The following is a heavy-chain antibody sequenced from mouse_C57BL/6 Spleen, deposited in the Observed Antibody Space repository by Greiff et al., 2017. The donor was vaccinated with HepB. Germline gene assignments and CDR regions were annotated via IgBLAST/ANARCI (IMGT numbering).Heavy chain of an antibody. J-gene: IGHJ2*01. D-gene: IGHD4-1*01. CDR1: GYTFTSYW. CDR3: ARNNWEDY. CDR2: IDPSDSYT. Sequence: VQLQQPGAELVKPGASVKLSCKASGYTFTSYWMQWVKQRPGQGLEWIGEIDPSDSYTNYNQKFKGKATLTVDTSSSTAYMQLSSLTSEDSAVYYCARNNWEDYWGQGTTLTVSS. V-gene: IGHV1-50*01.